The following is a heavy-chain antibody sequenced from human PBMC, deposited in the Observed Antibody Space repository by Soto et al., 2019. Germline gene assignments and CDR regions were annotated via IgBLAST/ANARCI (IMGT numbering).Heavy chain of an antibody. V-gene: IGHV4-4*07. Sequence: TLSLTCSVSGGTISGYYWTWIRQPAGKGLEWIGRIYSSGNTKYNPSLHSRVTMSLDTSNNQFSLRLTSVTAADTAVYYCARGQQFSDWFDPWGQGTLVTVSS. D-gene: IGHD2-2*01. J-gene: IGHJ5*02. CDR1: GGTISGYY. CDR2: IYSSGNT. CDR3: ARGQQFSDWFDP.